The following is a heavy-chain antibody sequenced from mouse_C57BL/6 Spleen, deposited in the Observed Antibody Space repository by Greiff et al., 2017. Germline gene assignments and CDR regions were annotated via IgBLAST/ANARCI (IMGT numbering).Heavy chain of an antibody. CDR1: GYAFSSSW. D-gene: IGHD1-1*01. V-gene: IGHV1-82*01. CDR2: IYPGDGDT. Sequence: QVQLQQSGPELVKPGASVKISCKASGYAFSSSWMNWVKQRPGKGLEWIGRIYPGDGDTNYNGKFKGKATLTADKSSSTAYMQLSSLTSEDSAVYFCARSEGSIYAMDYWGQGTSVTVSS. CDR3: ARSEGSIYAMDY. J-gene: IGHJ4*01.